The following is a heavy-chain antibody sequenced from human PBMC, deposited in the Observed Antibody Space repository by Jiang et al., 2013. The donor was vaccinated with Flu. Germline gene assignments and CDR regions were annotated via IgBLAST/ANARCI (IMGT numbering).Heavy chain of an antibody. V-gene: IGHV5-10-1*01. CDR3: ARRGYCSGGSCYRLYYFDY. Sequence: GAEVKKPGESLRISCKGSGYSFTSYWISWVRQMPGKGLEWMGRIDPSDSYTNYSPSFQGHVTISADKSISTAYLQWSSLKASDTAMYYCARRGYCSGGSCYRLYYFDYWGQGTLVTVSS. CDR2: IDPSDSYT. D-gene: IGHD2-15*01. CDR1: GYSFTSYW. J-gene: IGHJ4*02.